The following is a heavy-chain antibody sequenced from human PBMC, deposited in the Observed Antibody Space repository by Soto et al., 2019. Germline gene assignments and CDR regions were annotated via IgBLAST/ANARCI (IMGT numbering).Heavy chain of an antibody. CDR2: IFHNGDI. V-gene: IGHV4-59*01. D-gene: IGHD1-26*01. CDR3: ARDPSGHPPLYRFDP. Sequence: SETLSLTCTVSGGSIIGYYWNWIRQPPGKGLEWIGYIFHNGDINYNPSLKSRVTISVDTSKNQFSLNLSSVTAADTAVYYCARDPSGHPPLYRFDPRGQGTLVTVSS. CDR1: GGSIIGYY. J-gene: IGHJ5*02.